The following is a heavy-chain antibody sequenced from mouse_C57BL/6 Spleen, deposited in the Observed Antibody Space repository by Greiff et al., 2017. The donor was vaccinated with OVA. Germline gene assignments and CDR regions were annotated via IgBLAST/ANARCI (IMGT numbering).Heavy chain of an antibody. Sequence: VKLMESGAELVKPGASVKISCKASGYAFSSYWMNWVKQRPGKGLEWIGQIYPGDGDTNYNGKFKGKATLTADKSSSTAYMQLSSLTSEDSAVYFCARFYDGYPSYAMDYWGQGTSVTVSS. J-gene: IGHJ4*01. CDR3: ARFYDGYPSYAMDY. D-gene: IGHD2-3*01. CDR2: IYPGDGDT. V-gene: IGHV1-80*01. CDR1: GYAFSSYW.